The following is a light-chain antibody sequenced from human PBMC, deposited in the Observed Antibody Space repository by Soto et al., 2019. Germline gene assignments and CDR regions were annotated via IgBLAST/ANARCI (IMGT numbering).Light chain of an antibody. CDR3: QQYYNTPLT. Sequence: DIVMTQSPDSLAVSLGERATINCKSSQSVLYSSKNKNYLAWYQQKPGQPPKLLIYWASTRESGVPDRASGSGSGTDFTLTISSLQAEDVAVYYCQQYYNTPLTFGGGTKVEIK. CDR1: QSVLYSSKNKNY. V-gene: IGKV4-1*01. CDR2: WAS. J-gene: IGKJ4*01.